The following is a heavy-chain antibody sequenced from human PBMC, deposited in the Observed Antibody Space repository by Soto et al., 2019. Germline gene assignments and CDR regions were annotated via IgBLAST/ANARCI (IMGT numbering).Heavy chain of an antibody. Sequence: GGSLRLSCAASGFTFSSYGMHWVRQAPGKGLEWVAVISYDGSNKYYADSVKGRFTNSRDNSKNTLYLQMNSLRAEDTAVYYCAESGGRGSYGMDVWGQGTTVTVSS. CDR1: GFTFSSYG. CDR2: ISYDGSNK. D-gene: IGHD1-26*01. V-gene: IGHV3-30*18. J-gene: IGHJ6*02. CDR3: AESGGRGSYGMDV.